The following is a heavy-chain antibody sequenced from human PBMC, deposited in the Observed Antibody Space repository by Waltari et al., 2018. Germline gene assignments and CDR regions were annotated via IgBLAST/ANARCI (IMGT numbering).Heavy chain of an antibody. CDR1: GYTFTSYY. CDR2: INPSGGST. CDR3: ARVESRDYFDY. V-gene: IGHV1-46*01. J-gene: IGHJ4*02. Sequence: QVQLVQSGAEVKKPGASVKVSCKASGYTFTSYYMHWVRQAPGQGLEWMGIINPSGGSTSYAQKFQGRVTMTRDTSTSTVYMELGSLRSEDTAVYYCARVESRDYFDYWGQGTLVTVSS.